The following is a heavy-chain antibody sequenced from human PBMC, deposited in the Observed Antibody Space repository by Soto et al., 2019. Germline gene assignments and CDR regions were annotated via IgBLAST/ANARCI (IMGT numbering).Heavy chain of an antibody. CDR2: IDPSGGGT. CDR1: GYTFTIYY. CDR3: ARDRVDCSGGNCWRSVEDT. Sequence: QVQLVQSGAEVKKPGASVKVSCKASGYTFTIYYMHWVRQAPGQGLEWMGIIDPSGGGTSYEQKFQGRLTMTRDTSTSTVYMELSSLRSEDTAVYYCARDRVDCSGGNCWRSVEDTWGQGTLVTVSS. J-gene: IGHJ5*02. V-gene: IGHV1-46*01. D-gene: IGHD2-15*01.